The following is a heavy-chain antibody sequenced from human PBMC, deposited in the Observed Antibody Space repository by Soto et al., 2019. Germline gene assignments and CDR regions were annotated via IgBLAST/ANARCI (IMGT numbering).Heavy chain of an antibody. CDR3: ARGALTPGGYYMY. V-gene: IGHV4-31*03. CDR2: IYYSGST. Sequence: SETLSLTCTVSGGSISSGGYYWSWIRQHPGKGLEWIGYIYYSGSTYYNPSLKSRVTISVDTSKNQFSLKLSSVTAADTAVYYCARGALTPGGYYMYWGQGTLVTVTS. J-gene: IGHJ4*02. CDR1: GGSISSGGYY. D-gene: IGHD3-3*01.